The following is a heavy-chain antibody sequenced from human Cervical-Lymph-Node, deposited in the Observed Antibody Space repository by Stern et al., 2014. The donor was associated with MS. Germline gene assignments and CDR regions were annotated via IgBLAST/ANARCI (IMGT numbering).Heavy chain of an antibody. D-gene: IGHD6-19*01. V-gene: IGHV3-30-3*01. J-gene: IGHJ4*02. CDR1: GFTFSTYA. CDR3: ARGGRGSGLEY. CDR2: VSYDGTKS. Sequence: VPLLESGGGVVQPGRSLSLSCVVSGFTFSTYAMHWVRQAPGKGLEWVAFVSYDGTKSNSTDSVKARFTISRDNSKNTLYLHMNSLRDEDTAVYFCARGGRGSGLEYWGQGALVTVSS.